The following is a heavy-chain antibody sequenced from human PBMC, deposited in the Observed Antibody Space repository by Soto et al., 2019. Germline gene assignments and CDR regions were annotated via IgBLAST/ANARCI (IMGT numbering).Heavy chain of an antibody. CDR1: GFTFDDYA. D-gene: IGHD1-7*01. CDR3: AKATGTTLARWYFDL. J-gene: IGHJ2*01. Sequence: EVQLVESGGGLLQPGRSLRLSCTASGFTFDDYAMHWVRQAPGKGLEWVSGISWSSGSIDYADSVKGRFTISRDNAKNSLYLPMNSLRTEDTALYYCAKATGTTLARWYFDLWGRGTLVTVSS. V-gene: IGHV3-9*01. CDR2: ISWSSGSI.